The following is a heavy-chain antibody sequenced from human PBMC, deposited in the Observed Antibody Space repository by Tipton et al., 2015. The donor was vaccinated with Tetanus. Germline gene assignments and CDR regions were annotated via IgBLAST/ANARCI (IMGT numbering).Heavy chain of an antibody. J-gene: IGHJ4*02. CDR3: ARVRGYCSSTTCSGIDY. V-gene: IGHV3-7*01. D-gene: IGHD2-2*01. Sequence: QLVQSGGGLVKPGESLRLSCAASGFTFNTYWMTWVRQVPGKGLEWVANIKQDGGEKYCVDSVKGRFTISRDNARNSLYLQMNSLRAEDTAVYYCARVRGYCSSTTCSGIDYWGQGTLVTVSS. CDR1: GFTFNTYW. CDR2: IKQDGGEK.